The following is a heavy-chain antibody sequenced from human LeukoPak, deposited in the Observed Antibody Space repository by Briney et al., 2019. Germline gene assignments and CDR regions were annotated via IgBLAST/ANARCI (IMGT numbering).Heavy chain of an antibody. Sequence: ASVKVSCKASGYTFTGYYMHWVRQAPGQGLEWMGWINPNSGGTNYAQKFQGRVTMTRGTSISTAYMELSRLRSDDTAVYYCARLETYDFWSGYYLDYWGQGTLVTVSS. J-gene: IGHJ4*02. CDR3: ARLETYDFWSGYYLDY. D-gene: IGHD3-3*01. CDR2: INPNSGGT. V-gene: IGHV1-2*02. CDR1: GYTFTGYY.